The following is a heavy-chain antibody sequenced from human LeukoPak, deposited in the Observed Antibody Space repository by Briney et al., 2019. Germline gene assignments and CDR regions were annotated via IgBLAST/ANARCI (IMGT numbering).Heavy chain of an antibody. Sequence: GASVKVSCKASGGTFSSYAISWVRQAPGQGLEWMGGIIPIFGTANYAQKFQGRVTITADKSTSTAYMELSSLRSEDTAVYYCARAMIAAAGNNWFDPWGQGTLVTVSS. D-gene: IGHD6-13*01. CDR1: GGTFSSYA. CDR3: ARAMIAAAGNNWFDP. J-gene: IGHJ5*02. CDR2: IIPIFGTA. V-gene: IGHV1-69*06.